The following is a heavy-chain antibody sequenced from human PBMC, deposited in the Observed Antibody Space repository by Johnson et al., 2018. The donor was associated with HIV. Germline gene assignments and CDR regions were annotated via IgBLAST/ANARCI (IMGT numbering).Heavy chain of an antibody. Sequence: GVVQPGRSLRLSCAASGFTFTNFALDWVRQAPGKGLEWVAFVSSDGNNKNYADSVQGRFTLSRDNSQNTLYLQMNSLRAEDTALYYCARDRGITIFAVTIDAFDIWGQGTMVTVSS. CDR3: ARDRGITIFAVTIDAFDI. CDR1: GFTFTNFA. J-gene: IGHJ3*02. CDR2: VSSDGNNK. D-gene: IGHD3-3*01. V-gene: IGHV3-30*14.